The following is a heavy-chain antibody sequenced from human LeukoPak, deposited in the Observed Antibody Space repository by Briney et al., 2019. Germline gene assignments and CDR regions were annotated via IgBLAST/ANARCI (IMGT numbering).Heavy chain of an antibody. CDR3: ARAGPENLNWRYYIDF. J-gene: IGHJ4*02. Sequence: SDPLSLLCTLSGHHMNKYLWIGPRQSRGEALECIGYISHSGNTNYHPSLKSRFTISLDNSNNQFSLRLRSVTAADTAVYYCARAGPENLNWRYYIDFWGQGILVTVSS. CDR2: ISHSGNT. CDR1: GHHMNKYL. V-gene: IGHV4-59*07. D-gene: IGHD1-1*01.